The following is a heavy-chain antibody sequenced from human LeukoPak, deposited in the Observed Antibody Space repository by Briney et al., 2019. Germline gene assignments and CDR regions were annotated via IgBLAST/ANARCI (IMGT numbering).Heavy chain of an antibody. D-gene: IGHD1-26*01. CDR3: ARESGSYSNSYRFDS. CDR1: GDSVSSNSAA. J-gene: IGHJ4*02. CDR2: TYYKSKWYN. V-gene: IGHV6-1*01. Sequence: SQTLSLTCAISGDSVSSNSAAWNWIRQSPSRGLEWLGRTYYKSKWYNDYAVSVKSRIIINTDTSESQFSLQLNSVTPEDTAVYYCARESGSYSNSYRFDSWGQRTLVTVSS.